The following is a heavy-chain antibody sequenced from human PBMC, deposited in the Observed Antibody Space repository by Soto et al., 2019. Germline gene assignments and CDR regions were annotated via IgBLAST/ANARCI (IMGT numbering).Heavy chain of an antibody. CDR3: ARDMGFGLSDY. CDR2: INPIHGKT. Sequence: GASVKVSCKASGGTFSSYTISWVRQAPGQGLEWMGWINPIHGKTNYAQKFQGRVTITRDTSASTAYMELSSLRSEDTAVYYCARDMGFGLSDYWGQGTLVTVSS. V-gene: IGHV1-69*08. J-gene: IGHJ4*02. CDR1: GGTFSSYT. D-gene: IGHD3-10*01.